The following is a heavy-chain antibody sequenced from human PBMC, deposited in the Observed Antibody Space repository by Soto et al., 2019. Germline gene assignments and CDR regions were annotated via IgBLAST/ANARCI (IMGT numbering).Heavy chain of an antibody. CDR2: ISHDGGT. Sequence: QVHLQQWGAGLLRPSETLSLTCAFYGGSFDDFYWSWVRQSPGKGLEWIGEISHDGGTNYSPSLASRISISADTSKNQFSPHLKSVTAADTGLYYCARGQLVWYGDLTPYYRDMDVWGQGTTVTVSS. CDR1: GGSFDDFY. CDR3: ARGQLVWYGDLTPYYRDMDV. J-gene: IGHJ6*02. V-gene: IGHV4-34*02. D-gene: IGHD3-10*01.